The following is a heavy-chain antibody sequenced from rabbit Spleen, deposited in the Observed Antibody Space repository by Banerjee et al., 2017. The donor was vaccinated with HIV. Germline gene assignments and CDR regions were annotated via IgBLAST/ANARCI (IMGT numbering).Heavy chain of an antibody. J-gene: IGHJ4*01. V-gene: IGHV1S40*01. D-gene: IGHD4-1*01. CDR2: IYSTIDYT. CDR1: GFAFNSVYD. CDR3: ARVSESSGWGEDL. Sequence: QSLEESGGGLVQPERSLTLTCTASGFAFNSVYDMCWVRQAPGKGLEWIGYIYSTIDYTYYATWAKGRFTISKTSSTTVTLEMTSLTVADTATYFCARVSESSGWGEDLWGPGTLVTVS.